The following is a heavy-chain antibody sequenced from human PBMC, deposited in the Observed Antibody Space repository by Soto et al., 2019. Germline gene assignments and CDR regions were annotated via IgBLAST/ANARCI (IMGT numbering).Heavy chain of an antibody. V-gene: IGHV1-46*01. CDR2: INPSGGST. J-gene: IGHJ4*02. D-gene: IGHD3-22*01. CDR3: ARAGILAEDYYDSSGYYYGPFFDY. Sequence: GASVKVSCKASGYTFTSYYMHWVRQAPGQGLEWMGIINPSGGSTSYAQKFQGRVTMTRDTSTSTVYMELSSLRSEDTAVYYCARAGILAEDYYDSSGYYYGPFFDYWGQGTLVTAPQ. CDR1: GYTFTSYY.